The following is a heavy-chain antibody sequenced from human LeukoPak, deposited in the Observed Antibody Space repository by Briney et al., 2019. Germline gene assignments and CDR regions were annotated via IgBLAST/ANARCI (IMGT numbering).Heavy chain of an antibody. CDR1: GFTFSSYG. J-gene: IGHJ4*02. D-gene: IGHD1-26*01. V-gene: IGHV3-23*01. CDR3: AKEEYSGSLLTLDY. Sequence: GGSLRLSCAASGFTFSSYGMSWVRQAPGKGLEWVSAISGSDGSTYYADSVKGRFAISRDNSKNTLYLQVNSLRAEDTAVYYCAKEEYSGSLLTLDYWGQGTLVTVSS. CDR2: ISGSDGST.